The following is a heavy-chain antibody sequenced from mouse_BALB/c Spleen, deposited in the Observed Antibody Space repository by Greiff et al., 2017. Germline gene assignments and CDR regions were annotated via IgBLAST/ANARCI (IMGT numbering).Heavy chain of an antibody. D-gene: IGHD1-1*02. CDR2: ISSGGSYT. V-gene: IGHV5-6*02. J-gene: IGHJ2*01. CDR3: ARLSQGSYDY. CDR1: GFTFSSYG. Sequence: EVMLVESGGDLVKPGGSLKLSCAASGFTFSSYGMSWVRQTPDKRLEWVATISSGGSYTYYPDSVKGRFTISRDNAKNTLYLQMSSLKSEDTAMYYCARLSQGSYDYWGQGTTLTVSS.